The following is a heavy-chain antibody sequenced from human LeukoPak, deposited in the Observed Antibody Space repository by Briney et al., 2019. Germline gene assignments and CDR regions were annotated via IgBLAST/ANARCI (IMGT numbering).Heavy chain of an antibody. CDR1: GFIFSSYG. V-gene: IGHV3-7*04. D-gene: IGHD3-22*01. CDR3: ARGTPAYSYGSTDYHYAHFDY. J-gene: IGHJ4*02. Sequence: GGSLRLSCAASGFIFSSYGMHWVRQAPGKGLEWVANIKQDGSEEYYVHSVKGRFTISRDNAKNSLYLQMNSLRAEDTAVYYCARGTPAYSYGSTDYHYAHFDYWGQGTLVTVSS. CDR2: IKQDGSEE.